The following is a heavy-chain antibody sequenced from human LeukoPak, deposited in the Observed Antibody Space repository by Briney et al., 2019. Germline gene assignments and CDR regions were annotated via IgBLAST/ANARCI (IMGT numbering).Heavy chain of an antibody. CDR1: GFTFSGSA. Sequence: PGGSLRLSCAASGFTFSGSAMHWVRQASGKGLEWVGRIRSKANSYATAYAASVKGRFTISRDDSKNTAYLQMNSLKTEDTAVYYCTSIRAAAPFYYWGQGTLVTVPS. D-gene: IGHD6-13*01. CDR2: IRSKANSYAT. V-gene: IGHV3-73*01. J-gene: IGHJ4*02. CDR3: TSIRAAAPFYY.